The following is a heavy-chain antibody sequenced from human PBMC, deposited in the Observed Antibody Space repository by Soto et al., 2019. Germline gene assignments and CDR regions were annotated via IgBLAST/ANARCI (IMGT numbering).Heavy chain of an antibody. D-gene: IGHD3-3*01. CDR2: ISYDGSNK. CDR3: ARDKRDLRFLEWSYYFDY. V-gene: IGHV3-30-3*01. CDR1: GFTFSSYA. J-gene: IGHJ4*02. Sequence: QVQLVESGGGVVQPGRSLRLSCAASGFTFSSYAMHWVRQAPGKGLEWVAVISYDGSNKYYADSVKGRFTISGDNSKNTRYLQMNSLRAEDTAVYYCARDKRDLRFLEWSYYFDYWGPGTLVTVSS.